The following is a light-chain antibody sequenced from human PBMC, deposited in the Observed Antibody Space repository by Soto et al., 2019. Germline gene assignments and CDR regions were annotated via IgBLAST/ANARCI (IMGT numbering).Light chain of an antibody. J-gene: IGKJ3*01. Sequence: AIQMTQSPSSLSASVGDRVTITCRASQNIRNDLGWYHQKPGKAPNLLISAASNLHAGVPSRFSGTGSGTHFTLTISTLQPEDFGTYYCLQDFDYPFTFGPGTRVDL. CDR2: AAS. CDR1: QNIRND. V-gene: IGKV1-6*01. CDR3: LQDFDYPFT.